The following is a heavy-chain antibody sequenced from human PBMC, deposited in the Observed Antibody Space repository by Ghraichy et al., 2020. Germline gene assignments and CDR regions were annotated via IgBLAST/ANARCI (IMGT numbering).Heavy chain of an antibody. CDR1: GFTFSSYS. V-gene: IGHV3-48*02. Sequence: GGSLRLSCAASGFTFSSYSMNWVRQAPGKGLEWVSYISSSSSTIYYADSVKGRFTISRDNAKNSLYLQMNSLRDEDTAVYYCARIRSYQLHLYFTYWGQGTLVTVS. J-gene: IGHJ4*02. CDR2: ISSSSSTI. D-gene: IGHD2-2*01. CDR3: ARIRSYQLHLYFTY.